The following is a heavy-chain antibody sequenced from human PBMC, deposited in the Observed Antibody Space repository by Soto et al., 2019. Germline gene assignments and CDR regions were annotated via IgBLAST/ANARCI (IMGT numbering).Heavy chain of an antibody. CDR1: GGSISSYY. CDR2: IYYSGST. J-gene: IGHJ4*02. V-gene: IGHV4-59*01. CDR3: ATAPRGHYGYPSYFDY. D-gene: IGHD3-10*01. Sequence: SETLSLTCTVSGGSISSYYWSWIRQPPGKGLEWIGYIYYSGSTNYNPSLKSRVTISVDTSKNQFSLKLSSVTAADTAVYYCATAPRGHYGYPSYFDYWGQGTLVTVSS.